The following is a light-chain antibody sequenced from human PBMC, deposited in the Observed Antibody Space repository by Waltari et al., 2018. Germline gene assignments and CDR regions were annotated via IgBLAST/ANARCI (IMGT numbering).Light chain of an antibody. J-gene: IGKJ4*01. V-gene: IGKV3D-15*03. CDR3: QQYNDWPLT. Sequence: ETVVTQSPATLSVSTGDRTTLTCRASKGISTNLAWYQQKPGQAPRLLIYGTINRAPGVPARFSGSGSGTEFTLTISVLQSEDFAVYYCQQYNDWPLTFGGGTKVDIK. CDR2: GTI. CDR1: KGISTN.